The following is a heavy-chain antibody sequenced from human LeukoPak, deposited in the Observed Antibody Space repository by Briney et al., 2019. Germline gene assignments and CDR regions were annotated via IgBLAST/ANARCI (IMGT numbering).Heavy chain of an antibody. D-gene: IGHD6-13*01. CDR3: ARGVAAAGVGWFDP. J-gene: IGHJ5*02. Sequence: SETLSLTCTVSGGSISSYYWSWIRQPPGKGLEWIGYIYYSGSTNYNPSLKSRVTISVDTSKNPFSLKLSSVTAADTAVYYCARGVAAAGVGWFDPWGQGTLVTVSS. CDR2: IYYSGST. CDR1: GGSISSYY. V-gene: IGHV4-59*01.